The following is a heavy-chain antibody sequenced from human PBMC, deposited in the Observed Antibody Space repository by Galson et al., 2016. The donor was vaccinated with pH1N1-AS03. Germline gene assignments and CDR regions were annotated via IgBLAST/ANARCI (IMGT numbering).Heavy chain of an antibody. Sequence: CAASGFTFKNYAMSWVRQAPGKGLEWVSVISGIGTSTYYAASVKGRFSISRDNARNTLSLQMDGLRAEDTALYYCAKEGDEGAFDCWGQGTLVTGSP. V-gene: IGHV3-23*01. CDR1: GFTFKNYA. CDR3: AKEGDEGAFDC. J-gene: IGHJ4*02. CDR2: ISGIGTST.